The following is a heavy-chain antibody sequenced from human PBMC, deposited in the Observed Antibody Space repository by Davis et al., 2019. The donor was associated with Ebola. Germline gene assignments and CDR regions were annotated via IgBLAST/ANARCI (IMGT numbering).Heavy chain of an antibody. CDR1: GGSISSHY. D-gene: IGHD3-16*01. Sequence: MPSETLSLTCTVSGGSISSHYWSWVRQPPGKGLEWIADINYIGRTNYNPSLASRVTISIATSRNQFSLNLRSVTAADTAVYYCARVGGDGSSHLEGLDSWGQGTLVTVSS. J-gene: IGHJ4*02. CDR2: INYIGRT. CDR3: ARVGGDGSSHLEGLDS. V-gene: IGHV4-59*11.